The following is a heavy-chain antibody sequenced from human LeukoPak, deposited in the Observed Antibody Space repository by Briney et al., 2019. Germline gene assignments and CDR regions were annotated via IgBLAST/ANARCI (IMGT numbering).Heavy chain of an antibody. Sequence: PGGSLRLSCAASGFTVSSNYMTWVRQAPGKGLEWVGRIRSKANSYATTYAASVKGRFTISRDDSKNTAYLQMNSLKTEHTAVYYCTSVVVVTATKGYFQHWGQGTLVTVSS. CDR2: IRSKANSYAT. CDR3: TSVVVVTATKGYFQH. V-gene: IGHV3-73*01. D-gene: IGHD2-21*02. J-gene: IGHJ1*01. CDR1: GFTVSSNY.